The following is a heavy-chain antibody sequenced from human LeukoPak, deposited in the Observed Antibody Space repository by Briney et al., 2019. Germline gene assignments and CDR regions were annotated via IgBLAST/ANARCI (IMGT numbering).Heavy chain of an antibody. J-gene: IGHJ4*02. Sequence: ASLKVSCKASGYTFSSYGISWVRQAPGQGLEWMGWISAYNGNTNFAQEFQGRVTMTTDTSTSTASMELRSLRSDDTAVYYCARDYGSGSYSSEFDYWGQGTLVTVSS. CDR2: ISAYNGNT. D-gene: IGHD3-10*01. CDR1: GYTFSSYG. V-gene: IGHV1-18*01. CDR3: ARDYGSGSYSSEFDY.